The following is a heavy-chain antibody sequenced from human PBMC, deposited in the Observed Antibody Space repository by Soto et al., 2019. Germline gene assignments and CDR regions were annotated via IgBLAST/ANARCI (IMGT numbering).Heavy chain of an antibody. J-gene: IGHJ6*02. CDR3: ARDHYYGMDV. CDR1: GGSISSYY. Sequence: ESGPGLVKPSETLSLTCTVSGGSISSYYWSWIRQPPGKGLEWIGYIYYSGSTNYNPSLKSRVTISVDTSKNQFSLKLSSVTAADTAVYYCARDHYYGMDVWGQGTTVTVSS. CDR2: IYYSGST. V-gene: IGHV4-59*01.